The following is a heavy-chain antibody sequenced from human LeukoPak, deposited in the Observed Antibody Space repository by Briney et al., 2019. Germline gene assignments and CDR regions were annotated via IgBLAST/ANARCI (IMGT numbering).Heavy chain of an antibody. D-gene: IGHD3-3*01. Sequence: PSETLSLTCAVYGASFRAYYWSWIRQAPEKGPEWIGEINDSGHARYNASLKSRVTMSVDTSKNQFSLKLKSVTAADTAVYYCASSRDLYHDAFTSYWYFDVWGRGSLVTVSS. V-gene: IGHV4-34*01. CDR2: INDSGHA. J-gene: IGHJ2*01. CDR3: ASSRDLYHDAFTSYWYFDV. CDR1: GASFRAYY.